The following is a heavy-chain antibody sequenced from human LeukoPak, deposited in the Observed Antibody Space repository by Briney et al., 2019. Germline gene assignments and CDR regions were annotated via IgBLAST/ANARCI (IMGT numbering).Heavy chain of an antibody. CDR1: GYSFTSYW. Sequence: RQSLKISCKGSGYSFTSYWISWVRQMPGKGLEWMGRIDPSDSYTNYSPSFQGHVTISADKSISTAYLQWSSLKASDTAMYYCARLYCSGGSCYQDDYWGQGTLVTVSS. J-gene: IGHJ4*02. CDR3: ARLYCSGGSCYQDDY. D-gene: IGHD2-15*01. V-gene: IGHV5-10-1*01. CDR2: IDPSDSYT.